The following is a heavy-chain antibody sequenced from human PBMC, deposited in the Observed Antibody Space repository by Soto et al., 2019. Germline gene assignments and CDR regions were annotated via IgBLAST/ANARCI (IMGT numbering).Heavy chain of an antibody. D-gene: IGHD5-12*01. Sequence: ASVRVSCKASGYTFTSYYMHWVRQAPGQGLEWMGIINPSGGSTTYAQKFQGRVTMTRDTSTSTVYMELSSLRSEDTAVYYCARGDIVAIFGMDVWGQGTTVTVSS. J-gene: IGHJ6*02. CDR1: GYTFTSYY. CDR2: INPSGGST. CDR3: ARGDIVAIFGMDV. V-gene: IGHV1-46*01.